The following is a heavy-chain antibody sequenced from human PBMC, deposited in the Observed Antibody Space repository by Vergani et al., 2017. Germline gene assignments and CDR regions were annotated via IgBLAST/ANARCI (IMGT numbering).Heavy chain of an antibody. CDR1: GYTFTGYY. CDR2: INPNSGGT. V-gene: IGHV1-2*02. J-gene: IGHJ4*02. Sequence: QVQLVQSGAEVKKPGASVKVSCKASGYTFTGYYMHWVRQAPGQGLEWMGWINPNSGGTNYAQKFQGRVTMTRDTSISTAYMELSSLRSEDTAVYYCARDTRKGFGELLPDYWGQGTLVTVSS. D-gene: IGHD3-10*01. CDR3: ARDTRKGFGELLPDY.